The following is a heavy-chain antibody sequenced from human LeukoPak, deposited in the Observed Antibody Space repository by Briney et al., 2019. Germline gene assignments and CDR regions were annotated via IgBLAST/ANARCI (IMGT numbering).Heavy chain of an antibody. CDR1: GYTFTGYY. CDR2: FDPEDGET. J-gene: IGHJ4*02. Sequence: GASVKVSCKASGYTFTGYYMHWVRQAPGQGLEWMGGFDPEDGETIYAQKFQGRVTMTEDTSTDTAYMELSSLRSEDTAVYYCATHPLATSEIYYFDYWGQGTLVTVSS. D-gene: IGHD5-12*01. CDR3: ATHPLATSEIYYFDY. V-gene: IGHV1-24*01.